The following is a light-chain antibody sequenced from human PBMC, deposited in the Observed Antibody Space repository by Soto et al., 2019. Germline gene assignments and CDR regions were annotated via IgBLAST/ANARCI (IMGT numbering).Light chain of an antibody. Sequence: QPVLTQPPSASGTPGQRVTISCSGSFSNIGSNSVYWYQQLPPAAPKLLIYTNDERPSGVPDRFSGSKSGTSASLAISGLRSEDEADYYCATWDDNLSSVIFGGGTQLTVL. CDR3: ATWDDNLSSVI. V-gene: IGLV1-47*01. CDR2: TND. CDR1: FSNIGSNS. J-gene: IGLJ2*01.